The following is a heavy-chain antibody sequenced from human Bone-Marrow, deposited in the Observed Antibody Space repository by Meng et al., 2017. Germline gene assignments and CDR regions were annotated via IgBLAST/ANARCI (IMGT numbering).Heavy chain of an antibody. J-gene: IGHJ4*02. CDR1: GGTFSSYA. CDR2: INPIFGTA. CDR3: ARVHGGYRRGYFDY. D-gene: IGHD5-12*01. Sequence: SVKVSCKASGGTFSSYAISWVRQAPGQGLEWMGGINPIFGTANYAQKFQGRVTITADKSTSTAYMGLSSLRSEDTAVYYCARVHGGYRRGYFDYWGQGTLVTVSS. V-gene: IGHV1-69*06.